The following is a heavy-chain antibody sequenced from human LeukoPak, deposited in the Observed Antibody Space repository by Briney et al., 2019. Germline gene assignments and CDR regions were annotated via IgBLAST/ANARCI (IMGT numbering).Heavy chain of an antibody. CDR3: ARIPGRSSIVGATPYYFDY. J-gene: IGHJ4*02. CDR1: GGSISSGGYY. CDR2: IYYSGST. Sequence: SETLSLTCTVSGGSISSGGYYWSWIRQHPGKGLEWIGYIYYSGSTYYNPSLKSRVTISVDTSKNQFSLKLSSVTAADTAVYYCARIPGRSSIVGATPYYFDYWGQGTLVTVSS. V-gene: IGHV4-31*03. D-gene: IGHD1-26*01.